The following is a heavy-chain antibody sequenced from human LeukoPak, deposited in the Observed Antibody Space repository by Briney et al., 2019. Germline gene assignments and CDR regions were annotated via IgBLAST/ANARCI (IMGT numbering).Heavy chain of an antibody. CDR3: AAYSSSLATFDY. D-gene: IGHD6-13*01. CDR2: ISYDGSNK. Sequence: GGSLRLSCAASGFTFSSYGMHWVRQAPGKGLEWVAVISYDGSNKYYADSVKGRFTISRDNSKNTLYLQMNSLRAEDTAVYYCAAYSSSLATFDYWGQGTLVTVSS. J-gene: IGHJ4*02. V-gene: IGHV3-30*03. CDR1: GFTFSSYG.